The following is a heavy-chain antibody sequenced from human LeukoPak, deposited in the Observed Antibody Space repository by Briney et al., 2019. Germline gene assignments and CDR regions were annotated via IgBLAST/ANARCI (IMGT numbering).Heavy chain of an antibody. CDR2: IIPIFGTA. V-gene: IGHV1-69*13. Sequence: SVKVSCKASGGTFSSYAISWVRQAPGQGLEWIGGIIPIFGTANYAQKFQGRVTITADESTSTAYMELSSLRSEDTAVYYCARDTAMVPRYYYYMDVWGKGTSVTVSS. CDR3: ARDTAMVPRYYYYMDV. CDR1: GGTFSSYA. D-gene: IGHD5-18*01. J-gene: IGHJ6*03.